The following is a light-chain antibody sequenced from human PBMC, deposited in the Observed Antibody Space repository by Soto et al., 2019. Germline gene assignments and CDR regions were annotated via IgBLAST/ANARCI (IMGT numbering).Light chain of an antibody. J-gene: IGKJ5*01. CDR1: QTVSSAF. V-gene: IGKV3-20*01. CDR3: QQYGSSPIT. Sequence: EIVLTQSPGTLSLSPGERATLSCRASQTVSSAFLAWYQQKPGQAPRLLIYGASNRATGIPDRVSGSGSGTDVTLTISRLEPEDFAVYYCQQYGSSPITFGQGTRLEIK. CDR2: GAS.